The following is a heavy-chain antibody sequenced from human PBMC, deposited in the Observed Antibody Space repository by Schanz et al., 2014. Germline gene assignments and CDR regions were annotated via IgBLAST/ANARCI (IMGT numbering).Heavy chain of an antibody. V-gene: IGHV1-46*03. CDR2: INPSGGGT. Sequence: QVHLVQSGAEVHKPGASVKVSCKASGYTFVSYSMHWVRQAPGQGLEWMGIINPSGGGTSYALRFQDRVTVTRDTSRSTVYMELSSLRSEDTAVYYCARAPTAYCSDTSCLGTPFDYWGQGTLXTVSS. CDR3: ARAPTAYCSDTSCLGTPFDY. D-gene: IGHD2-2*01. J-gene: IGHJ4*02. CDR1: GYTFVSYS.